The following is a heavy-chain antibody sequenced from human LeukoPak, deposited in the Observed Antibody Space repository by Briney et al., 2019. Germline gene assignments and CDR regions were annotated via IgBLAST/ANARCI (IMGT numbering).Heavy chain of an antibody. CDR3: ARTHSDWYFDL. Sequence: PSETLSLTCTVSGGSISSYYWSWIRQPPGKGLEWIGYIYYSGSTNYNPSLKSRVTISVDTSKNQFSLKLSSVTAADTAVYYCARTHSDWYFDLWGRGTLVTVSS. V-gene: IGHV4-59*01. CDR1: GGSISSYY. J-gene: IGHJ2*01. CDR2: IYYSGST.